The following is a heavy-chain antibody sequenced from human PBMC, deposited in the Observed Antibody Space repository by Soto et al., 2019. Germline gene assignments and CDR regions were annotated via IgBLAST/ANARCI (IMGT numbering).Heavy chain of an antibody. CDR3: VRDSPIGSTYTGHDGIAY. CDR1: GGTFSNDI. J-gene: IGHJ4*02. CDR2: IIPLLDIT. V-gene: IGHV1-69*08. Sequence: QVQLVQSGAEVKKPGSSVKVSCKASGGTFSNDIITWVRQAPGQGLEWMGRIIPLLDITTYAQKSQGRVTLTAEKSTNTAYMELHSLRSEATAVYYCVRDSPIGSTYTGHDGIAYWGQGTLVTVSS. D-gene: IGHD5-12*01.